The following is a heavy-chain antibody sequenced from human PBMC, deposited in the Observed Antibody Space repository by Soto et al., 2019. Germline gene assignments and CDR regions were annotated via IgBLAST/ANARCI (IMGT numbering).Heavy chain of an antibody. CDR1: GGSISSYY. D-gene: IGHD3-3*01. V-gene: IGHV4-59*08. J-gene: IGHJ6*03. CDR3: ASGTIFGVVSYYYYMDV. CDR2: IYYSGST. Sequence: TSETLSLTCTVSGGSISSYYWSWIRQPPGKGLEWIGYIYYSGSTNYNPSLKSQVTISVDTSKNQFSLKLSSVTAADTAVYYCASGTIFGVVSYYYYMDVWGKGTTVTV.